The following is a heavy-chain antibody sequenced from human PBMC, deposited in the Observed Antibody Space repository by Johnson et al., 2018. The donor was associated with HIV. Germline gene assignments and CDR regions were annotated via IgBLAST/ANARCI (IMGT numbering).Heavy chain of an antibody. CDR3: ARGQGGIQLWFDGFDI. J-gene: IGHJ3*02. CDR1: GFTFSSNY. D-gene: IGHD5-18*01. CDR2: ISWNSGSI. V-gene: IGHV3-48*04. Sequence: VQLVESGGGLVQPGGSLRLSCAASGFTFSSNYMSWVRQAPGKGLEWVSVISWNSGSIGYVDSVEGRFTISRDNAKNSLYLQMNSLRAEDMAVYYCARGQGGIQLWFDGFDIWGQGTMVTVSS.